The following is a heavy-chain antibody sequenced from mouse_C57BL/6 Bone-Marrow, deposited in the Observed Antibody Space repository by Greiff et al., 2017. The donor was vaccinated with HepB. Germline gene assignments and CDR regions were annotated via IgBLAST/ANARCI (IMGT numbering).Heavy chain of an antibody. CDR2: INPSSGYT. V-gene: IGHV1-4*01. D-gene: IGHD2-4*01. CDR1: GYTFTSYT. J-gene: IGHJ3*01. CDR3: ASCDCFAY. Sequence: VQLQQSGAELARPGASVKMSCKASGYTFTSYTMHWVKQRPGQGLEWIGYINPSSGYTKYNQKFKDKATLTADKSSSTAYMQLSSLTSEDAAVYYCASCDCFAYWGQGTLVTVSA.